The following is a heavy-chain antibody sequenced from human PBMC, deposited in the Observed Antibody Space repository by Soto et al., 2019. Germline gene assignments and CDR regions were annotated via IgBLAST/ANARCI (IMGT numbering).Heavy chain of an antibody. CDR3: ARGSQLEREALDI. D-gene: IGHD1-1*01. Sequence: QVQLQESGPGLVKPSQTLSLTCSVSGVSINSGGYYWSWIRHHPGKGMEWIGYIYYTGHTFYNPSLKSRVAMSLDTSKNQFSLKLSSVTAADTAVYYCARGSQLEREALDIWGQGTMVTVSS. V-gene: IGHV4-31*03. CDR2: IYYTGHT. CDR1: GVSINSGGYY. J-gene: IGHJ3*02.